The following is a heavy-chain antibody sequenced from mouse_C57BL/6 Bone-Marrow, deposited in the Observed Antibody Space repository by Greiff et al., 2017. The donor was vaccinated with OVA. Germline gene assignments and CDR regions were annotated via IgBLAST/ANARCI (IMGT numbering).Heavy chain of an antibody. CDR3: AREGYGYGGCYAMDY. CDR2: IWSGGST. Sequence: VQVVESGPGLVQPSQRLSITCTVSGFSFTSYGVHWVRQSPGKGLEWLGVIWSGGSTDYNAAFISRLSISKDNSKSQVFFKMNSLQADDTAIYYCAREGYGYGGCYAMDYWGQGTSVTVSS. D-gene: IGHD2-2*01. V-gene: IGHV2-2*01. J-gene: IGHJ4*01. CDR1: GFSFTSYG.